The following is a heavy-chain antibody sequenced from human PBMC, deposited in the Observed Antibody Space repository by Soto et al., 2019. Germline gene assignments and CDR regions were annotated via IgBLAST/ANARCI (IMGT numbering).Heavy chain of an antibody. J-gene: IGHJ6*02. V-gene: IGHV3-33*01. CDR3: ARDRGAVAGTRYYYGMDV. CDR1: GFTFSSYG. CDR2: IWYDGTNK. D-gene: IGHD6-13*01. Sequence: QVQLVESGGGVVQPGRSLRLSCAASGFTFSSYGMHWVRQAPGKGLEWVAFIWYDGTNKYYADSVKGRFTISRDNSKNTLYLQMNSLRAEDTAVYYCARDRGAVAGTRYYYGMDVWGQGTTVTVSS.